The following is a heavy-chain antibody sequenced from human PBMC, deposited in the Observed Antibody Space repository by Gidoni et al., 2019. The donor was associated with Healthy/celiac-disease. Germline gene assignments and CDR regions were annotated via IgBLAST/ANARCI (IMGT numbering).Heavy chain of an antibody. CDR3: ARGLDTAMVIERNWFDP. Sequence: EVQLVESGGGLVQPGGSLRLSCAASGFTFSRYWMHWVRQVPGKGLVWVSSIKSDGSSTSYADSVKGRFTISRDNAKNTLYLQMNSLRAEDTAVYYCARGLDTAMVIERNWFDPWGQGTLVTVSS. J-gene: IGHJ5*02. D-gene: IGHD5-18*01. CDR2: IKSDGSST. V-gene: IGHV3-74*01. CDR1: GFTFSRYW.